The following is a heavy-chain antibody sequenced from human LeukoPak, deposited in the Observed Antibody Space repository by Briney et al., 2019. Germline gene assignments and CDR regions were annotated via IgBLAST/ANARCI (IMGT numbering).Heavy chain of an antibody. Sequence: KPSETLSLTCTVSGGSISSSSYYWGWIRQPPGKGLEGIGSIYYSGSTYYNPSLKSRVTISVDTSKNQFSLKLSSVTAADTAVYYCARQFTMIAWYYYYGMDVWGQGTTVTVSS. V-gene: IGHV4-39*01. CDR1: GGSISSSSYY. CDR2: IYYSGST. D-gene: IGHD3-22*01. CDR3: ARQFTMIAWYYYYGMDV. J-gene: IGHJ6*02.